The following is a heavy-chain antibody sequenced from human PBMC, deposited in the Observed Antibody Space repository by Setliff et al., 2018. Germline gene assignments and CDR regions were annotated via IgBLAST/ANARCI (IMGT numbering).Heavy chain of an antibody. D-gene: IGHD3-10*01. CDR2: IFQSGNT. J-gene: IGHJ6*02. Sequence: SETLSLTCAVSGSSIISDYYWVWIRLPPGRGLEWIGSIFQSGNTYYNPSLKSRVTISVDTSKNQFSLKVNSVTAADTAVYYCATLLANYGSGTDVWGQGTRSPSP. CDR3: ATLLANYGSGTDV. CDR1: GSSIISDYY. V-gene: IGHV4-38-2*01.